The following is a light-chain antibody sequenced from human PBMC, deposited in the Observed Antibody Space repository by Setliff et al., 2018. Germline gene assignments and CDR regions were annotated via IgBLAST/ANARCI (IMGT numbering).Light chain of an antibody. Sequence: QSVLTQPASVSGSPGQSITISCTGTSNDVGGYDYVSWYQQYPGKAPKLIIYEVSKRPSGGSDRFSGSKSGNTASLTVSGLQAEDEADYYCSAYAGSNNWGVFGTGTKVTVL. CDR3: SAYAGSNNWGV. V-gene: IGLV2-8*01. CDR1: SNDVGGYDY. J-gene: IGLJ1*01. CDR2: EVS.